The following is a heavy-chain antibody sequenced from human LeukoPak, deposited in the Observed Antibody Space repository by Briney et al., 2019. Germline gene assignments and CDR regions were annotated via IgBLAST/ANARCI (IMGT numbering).Heavy chain of an antibody. CDR1: GGSFSGYY. Sequence: SETLSLTCVVYGGSFSGYYWSWIRQPPGKGLEWIGEINHSGSTNYNPSLKSRVTISVDTSKNQFSLKLSSVTAADTAVYYCANYYYGSGSSNWFDPWGQGTLVTVSS. CDR2: INHSGST. CDR3: ANYYYGSGSSNWFDP. V-gene: IGHV4-34*01. D-gene: IGHD3-10*01. J-gene: IGHJ5*02.